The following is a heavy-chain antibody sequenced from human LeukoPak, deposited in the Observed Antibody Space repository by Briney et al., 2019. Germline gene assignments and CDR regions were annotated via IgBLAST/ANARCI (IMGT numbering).Heavy chain of an antibody. CDR1: GFTFSTYG. V-gene: IGHV3-23*01. D-gene: IGHD3-9*01. CDR3: AKDGGEYYDILSGYYPRLYYMDV. J-gene: IGHJ6*03. Sequence: GGSLRLSCVASGFTFSTYGMSWVRQAPGKGLEWVSAISGSGGSTYYADSVKGRFTISRDNSKNTLYLQMNTVRAEDTAVYYCAKDGGEYYDILSGYYPRLYYMDVWGKGTTVSISS. CDR2: ISGSGGST.